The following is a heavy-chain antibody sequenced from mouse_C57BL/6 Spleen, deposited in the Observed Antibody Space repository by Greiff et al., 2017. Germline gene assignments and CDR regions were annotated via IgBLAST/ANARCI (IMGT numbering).Heavy chain of an antibody. CDR3: AREIYYGNYGFAY. D-gene: IGHD2-1*01. CDR1: GYSITSGYY. V-gene: IGHV3-6*01. J-gene: IGHJ3*01. Sequence: EESGPGLVKPSQSLSLTCSVTGYSITSGYYWNWIRQFPGNKLEWMGYISYDGSNNYNPSLKNRISITRDTSKNQFFLKLNSVTTEDTATYYCAREIYYGNYGFAYWGQGTLVTVSA. CDR2: ISYDGSN.